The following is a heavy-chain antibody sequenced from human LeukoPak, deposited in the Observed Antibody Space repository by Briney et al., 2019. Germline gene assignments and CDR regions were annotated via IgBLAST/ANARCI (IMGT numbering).Heavy chain of an antibody. CDR1: GDSVSSNSAA. Sequence: SQTLSLTCAISGDSVSSNSAAWNWIRQSPLRGLEWLGRTYYRSKWYNDYAVSVKSRITINPDTSKNQFSLQLNSVTPEDTAVYYCARARYNWNYDWFDPWGQGTLVTVSS. J-gene: IGHJ5*02. V-gene: IGHV6-1*01. D-gene: IGHD1-7*01. CDR2: TYYRSKWYN. CDR3: ARARYNWNYDWFDP.